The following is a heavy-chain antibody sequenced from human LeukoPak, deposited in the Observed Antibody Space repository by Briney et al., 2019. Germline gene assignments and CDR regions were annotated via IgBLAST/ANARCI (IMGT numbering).Heavy chain of an antibody. CDR1: GFTFSSYS. CDR3: ARKRRSSWENWFEP. Sequence: GGSLRLSCAASGFTFSSYSMNWVRQAPGKGLEWVSSISSSSSYIYYADSVKGRFTISRDNAKNSLYLQMNSLRAEDTAVYYCARKRRSSWENWFEPWGQGTLVPVSS. J-gene: IGHJ5*02. V-gene: IGHV3-21*01. D-gene: IGHD6-13*01. CDR2: ISSSSSYI.